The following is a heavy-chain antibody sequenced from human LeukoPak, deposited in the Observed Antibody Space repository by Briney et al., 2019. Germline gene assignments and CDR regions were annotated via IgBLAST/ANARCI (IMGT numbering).Heavy chain of an antibody. J-gene: IGHJ4*02. V-gene: IGHV4-4*02. Sequence: SETLSLTFAVSGGSISSSNWWSWVRQPPGKGLEWIGEIYHSGSTNYNPSLKSRVTISVDKSKNQFSLKLSSVTAADTAVYYCAREGGYSSANFDYWGQGTLVTVSS. CDR3: AREGGYSSANFDY. CDR2: IYHSGST. CDR1: GGSISSSNW. D-gene: IGHD3-22*01.